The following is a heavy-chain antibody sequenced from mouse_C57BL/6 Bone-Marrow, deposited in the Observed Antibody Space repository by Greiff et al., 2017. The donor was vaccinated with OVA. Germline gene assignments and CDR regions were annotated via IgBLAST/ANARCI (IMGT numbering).Heavy chain of an antibody. V-gene: IGHV1-69*01. CDR3: ARILDYYGSIHWYFDV. J-gene: IGHJ1*03. Sequence: VQLQQPGAELVMPGASVKLSCKASGYTFTSYWMHWVKQRPGQGLEWIGEIDPSDSYTNYNQKFKGKSTLTVDKSSSTAYMQLSSLTSEDSAVYYCARILDYYGSIHWYFDVWGTGTTVTVSS. D-gene: IGHD1-1*01. CDR2: IDPSDSYT. CDR1: GYTFTSYW.